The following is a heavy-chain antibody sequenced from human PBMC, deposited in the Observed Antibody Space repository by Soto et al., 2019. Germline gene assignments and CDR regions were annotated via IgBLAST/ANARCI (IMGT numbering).Heavy chain of an antibody. CDR3: AKGLGTGYCSGGSCYGGYYNTPFDY. V-gene: IGHV3-23*01. CDR1: GFTFSSYA. Sequence: GGSLRLSCAASGFTFSSYAMSWVRQAPGKGLEWVSAISGSGGSTYYADSVKGRFTISRDNSKNTLYLQMNSLRAEDTAVYYCAKGLGTGYCSGGSCYGGYYNTPFDYWGQGTLVTVSS. J-gene: IGHJ4*02. D-gene: IGHD2-15*01. CDR2: ISGSGGST.